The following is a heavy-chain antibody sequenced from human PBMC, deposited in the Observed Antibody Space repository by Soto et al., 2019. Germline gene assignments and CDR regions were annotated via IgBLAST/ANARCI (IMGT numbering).Heavy chain of an antibody. V-gene: IGHV3-30-3*01. CDR2: ISYDGSNK. Sequence: GSLRLSCAASGFTFSSYAMHWVRQAPGKGLEWVAVISYDGSNKYYADSVKGRFTISRDNSKNTLYLQMNSLRAEDTAVYYCARDSDYDILTGYYDYWGQGTLVTVSS. J-gene: IGHJ4*02. CDR3: ARDSDYDILTGYYDY. D-gene: IGHD3-9*01. CDR1: GFTFSSYA.